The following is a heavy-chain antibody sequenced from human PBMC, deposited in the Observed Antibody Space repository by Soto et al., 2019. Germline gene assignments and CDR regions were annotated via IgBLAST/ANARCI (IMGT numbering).Heavy chain of an antibody. V-gene: IGHV5-10-1*01. CDR3: ARNWYSSSPYYYGMDV. CDR2: IDPSDSYT. Sequence: PGESLKISCKGSGYSFTSYWISWVRQMPGKGLEWMGRIDPSDSYTNYSPSFQGHVTISADKSIRTAYLQWSSLKASDTAMYYCARNWYSSSPYYYGMDVWGQGTTVTVSS. CDR1: GYSFTSYW. D-gene: IGHD6-19*01. J-gene: IGHJ6*02.